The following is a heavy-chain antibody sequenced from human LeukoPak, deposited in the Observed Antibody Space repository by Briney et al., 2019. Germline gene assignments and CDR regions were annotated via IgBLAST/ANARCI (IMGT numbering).Heavy chain of an antibody. CDR1: VFTVSNSY. D-gene: IGHD6-19*01. CDR2: IYSGGTT. V-gene: IGHV3-53*01. J-gene: IGHJ4*02. CDR3: ARGFRYSTGWKDFDY. Sequence: GSLRLSCAPSVFTVSNSYMSWVRHAPGKGLEWVSVIYSGGTTYYADSVGGRFTISRDNSKNTLYLQMNGLRAEDTAVYYCARGFRYSTGWKDFDYWGQGTLVTVSS.